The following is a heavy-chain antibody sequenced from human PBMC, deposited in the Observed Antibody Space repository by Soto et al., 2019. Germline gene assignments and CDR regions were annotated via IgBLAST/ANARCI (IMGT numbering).Heavy chain of an antibody. CDR1: GFMFSDYA. V-gene: IGHV3-23*01. CDR3: AKDAIANDGIWLMDS. J-gene: IGHJ5*02. D-gene: IGHD3-16*01. CDR2: LLRPGRGT. Sequence: VGSLRLSCAASGFMFSDYAMTWARQAPGKELEWVSGLLRPGRGTYYADSVKGRFTISGDTSANTVYLQMDSLRAEDTAVYYCAKDAIANDGIWLMDSWGQGTVVTVSS.